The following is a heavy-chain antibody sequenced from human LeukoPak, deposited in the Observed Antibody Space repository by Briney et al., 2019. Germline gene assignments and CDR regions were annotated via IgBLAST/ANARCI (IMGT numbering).Heavy chain of an antibody. D-gene: IGHD3-22*01. V-gene: IGHV4-39*01. CDR1: GGSISSSSYY. J-gene: IGHJ4*02. CDR3: ARRGGYRLN. Sequence: SETLSLTCTVSGGSISSSSYYWGWIRQPPGKGLEWIGSIYYSGSTYYNPSLKSRVTISVDTSKNQFSLKLSSVTAADTAVYYCARRGGYRLNWGQGTLVTVSS. CDR2: IYYSGST.